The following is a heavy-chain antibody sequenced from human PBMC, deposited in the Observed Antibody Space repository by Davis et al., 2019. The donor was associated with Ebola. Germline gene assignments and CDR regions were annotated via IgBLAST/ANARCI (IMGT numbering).Heavy chain of an antibody. CDR1: GFTFSSYG. Sequence: GESLKISCAASGFTFSSYGMHWVRQAPGKGLEWVAFIRYDGSNKYYADSVKGRFTISRDNAKNSLYLQMNSLRAEDTAVYYCARDKYSSSFLDPWGQGTLVTVSS. V-gene: IGHV3-30*02. J-gene: IGHJ5*02. CDR3: ARDKYSSSFLDP. CDR2: IRYDGSNK. D-gene: IGHD6-13*01.